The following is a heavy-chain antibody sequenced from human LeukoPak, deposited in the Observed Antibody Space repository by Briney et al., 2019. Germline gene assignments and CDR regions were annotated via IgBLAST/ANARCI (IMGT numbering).Heavy chain of an antibody. J-gene: IGHJ4*02. D-gene: IGHD4-17*01. Sequence: GGSLRLSCAASGFTFSNYWMTWVRQAPGKGLEWVGNIKKDGSEKYYVESLKGRFAISRDNVKNSLYLQMNSLRAEDTAVYYCARDLQDGVPTGYWGQGTLVIVS. CDR3: ARDLQDGVPTGY. V-gene: IGHV3-7*01. CDR1: GFTFSNYW. CDR2: IKKDGSEK.